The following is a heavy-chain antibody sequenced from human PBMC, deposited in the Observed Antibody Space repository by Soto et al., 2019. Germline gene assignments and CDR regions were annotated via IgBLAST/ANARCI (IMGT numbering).Heavy chain of an antibody. J-gene: IGHJ6*02. CDR1: GYSFTSYW. Sequence: GESLKISCKGSGYSFTSYWIGWVRQMPGKGLEWMGIIYPGDSDTRYSPSLQGQVTISADKSISTAYLQWSSLKASDTAMYYCARNRDYSNTNSPFYGMDVWGQGTTVTVSS. CDR3: ARNRDYSNTNSPFYGMDV. V-gene: IGHV5-51*01. D-gene: IGHD4-4*01. CDR2: IYPGDSDT.